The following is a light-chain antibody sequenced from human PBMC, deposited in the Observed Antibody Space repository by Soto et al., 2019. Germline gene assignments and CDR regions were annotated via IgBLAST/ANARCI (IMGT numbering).Light chain of an antibody. J-gene: IGLJ2*01. CDR1: SSDVGGYNY. Sequence: QSALTQPASVSGSPGQSITIYCTGTSSDVGGYNYVSWYQQHPGKAPKLMIYDVSNRHSGVSNRFSGSKSGNTASLTISGLQAEDEADYYCISYTSSSTLGHVVFGGGTKLTVL. CDR3: ISYTSSSTLGHVV. CDR2: DVS. V-gene: IGLV2-14*01.